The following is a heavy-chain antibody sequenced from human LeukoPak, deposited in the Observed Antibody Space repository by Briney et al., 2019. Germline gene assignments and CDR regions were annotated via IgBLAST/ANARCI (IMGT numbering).Heavy chain of an antibody. CDR2: IYSSGST. CDR3: ASGVSAALDH. V-gene: IGHV3-53*01. J-gene: IGHJ4*02. D-gene: IGHD2-8*01. CDR1: GFTFSSYN. Sequence: GGSLRLSCAASGFTFSSYNMNWVRQAPGKGLEWVSVIYSSGSTYYSDSVKGRFSISRDNSKNTLYLQMNSLRAEDTAVYYCASGVSAALDHWGQGTLVTVSS.